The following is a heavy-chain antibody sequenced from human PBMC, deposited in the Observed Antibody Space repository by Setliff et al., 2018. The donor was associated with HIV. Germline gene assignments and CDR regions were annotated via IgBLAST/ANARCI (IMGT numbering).Heavy chain of an antibody. J-gene: IGHJ3*02. V-gene: IGHV3-30*04. CDR3: VRDLTTIVTRKVFDI. CDR2: MSNDGKNI. CDR1: GFSFSTYA. Sequence: PGGSLRLSCATSGFSFSTYAMHWVRQAPGKGLEWVAVMSNDGKNIYYADSLKGRFTISRDNSRNTLFLQANSLRADDTAIYYCVRDLTTIVTRKVFDIWGQGTMVTVSS. D-gene: IGHD4-4*01.